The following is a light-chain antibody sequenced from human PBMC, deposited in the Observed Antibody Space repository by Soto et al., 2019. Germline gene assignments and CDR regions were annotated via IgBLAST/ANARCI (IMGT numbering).Light chain of an antibody. V-gene: IGKV3-15*01. CDR3: QQYNNWPRT. J-gene: IGKJ5*01. CDR2: GVS. CDR1: QSLSSN. Sequence: DIVLTQTPGTLSLSPGERATLSCGASQSLSSNLAWYQQKPGQAPRLLIYGVSTRDTGVPDRFSGSASGTEFTLTISSLQSEDFAVYYCQQYNNWPRTFGQGTRLEI.